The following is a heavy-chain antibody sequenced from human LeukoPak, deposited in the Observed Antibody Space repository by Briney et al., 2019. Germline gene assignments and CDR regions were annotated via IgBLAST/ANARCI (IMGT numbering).Heavy chain of an antibody. CDR1: GGSISSGSYY. J-gene: IGHJ4*02. CDR2: IYHSGST. Sequence: SETLSLTCTVSGGSISSGSYYWSWIRQPPGKGLEWIGYIYHSGSTNYNPSLKSRVTISVDTSKNQFSLKLSSVTAADTAVYYCARFGRAVAGRFDYWGQGTLVTVSS. D-gene: IGHD6-19*01. V-gene: IGHV4-61*01. CDR3: ARFGRAVAGRFDY.